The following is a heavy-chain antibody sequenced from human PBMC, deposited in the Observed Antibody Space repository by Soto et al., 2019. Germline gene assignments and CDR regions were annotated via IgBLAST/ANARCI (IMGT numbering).Heavy chain of an antibody. Sequence: EVQLVESGGNLVQPGGSLRLSCAGSGFTFSDYYIDWVRQAPGKGLEWVGRSRDKGNSYSTDYGASVRGRFTVSRDGSKNSLYLQMNILETGDTALYYCVRSLPGTTSFDYWGRGTLVTVSS. J-gene: IGHJ4*02. V-gene: IGHV3-72*01. CDR1: GFTFSDYY. CDR2: SRDKGNSYST. CDR3: VRSLPGTTSFDY. D-gene: IGHD1-7*01.